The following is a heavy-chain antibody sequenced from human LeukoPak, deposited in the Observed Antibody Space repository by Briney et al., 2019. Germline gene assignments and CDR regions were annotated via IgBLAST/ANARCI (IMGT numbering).Heavy chain of an antibody. V-gene: IGHV3-21*01. Sequence: GGSLRLSCAASGFTFSSYSMNWVRQAPGKGLEWVSSISSSSSYIYYADSVKGRFTISRDNAKNSLYLQMDSLGAEDTAVYYCARAWFGESFDYWGQGTLVTVSS. CDR2: ISSSSSYI. D-gene: IGHD3-10*01. CDR1: GFTFSSYS. CDR3: ARAWFGESFDY. J-gene: IGHJ4*02.